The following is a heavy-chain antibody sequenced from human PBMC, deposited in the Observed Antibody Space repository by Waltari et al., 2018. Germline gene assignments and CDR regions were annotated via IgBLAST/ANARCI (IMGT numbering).Heavy chain of an antibody. V-gene: IGHV3-73*02. CDR1: GFTFSDFA. CDR3: TRCSSTTCFSL. Sequence: EVQLVESGGGLVQPGGSLKLSCAASGFTFSDFAMHWVRQASGKGREWVGRIRSKANNYATAYAASVKGRLTISRDDSKNTAYLQMNSLKTEDTAVYYCTRCSSTTCFSLWGQGTLVTVSS. J-gene: IGHJ4*02. CDR2: IRSKANNYAT. D-gene: IGHD2-2*01.